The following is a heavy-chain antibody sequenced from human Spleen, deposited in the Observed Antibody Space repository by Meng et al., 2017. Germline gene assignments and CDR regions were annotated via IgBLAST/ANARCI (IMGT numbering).Heavy chain of an antibody. J-gene: IGHJ5*02. D-gene: IGHD3-3*01. V-gene: IGHV2-5*02. CDR3: ARSVSIFGVVTQNWFDP. Sequence: LKESGPTLVKHTQTLPLTCTFSGFSLSTSGVGVGWIRQPPGKALEWLALIYWDDVKRYSPSLKSRLTITKDTSKNQVVLTMSNMDPVDTATYYCARSVSIFGVVTQNWFDPWGQGTLVTVSS. CDR1: GFSLSTSGVG. CDR2: IYWDDVK.